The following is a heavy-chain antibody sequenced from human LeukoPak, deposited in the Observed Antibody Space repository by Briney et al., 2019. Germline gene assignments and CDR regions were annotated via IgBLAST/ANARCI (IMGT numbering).Heavy chain of an antibody. D-gene: IGHD3-22*01. CDR2: IKQDGSEK. CDR1: GFTFSNYW. CDR3: ARSETTYYYDSSVYFYYYYGMDV. V-gene: IGHV3-7*01. J-gene: IGHJ6*02. Sequence: QPGGSLRLSCAASGFTFSNYWMTWVRQAPGKGLEWVANIKQDGSEKYYVDSVKGRFTISRDNAKNSLYPQMNSLRAEDTAVYYCARSETTYYYDSSVYFYYYYGMDVWGQGTTVTVSS.